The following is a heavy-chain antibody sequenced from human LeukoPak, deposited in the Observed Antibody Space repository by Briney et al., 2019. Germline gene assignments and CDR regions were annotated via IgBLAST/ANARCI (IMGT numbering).Heavy chain of an antibody. CDR1: GGSISSYY. V-gene: IGHV4-59*08. D-gene: IGHD3-10*01. CDR3: ARHWLDSGTPDRFDY. J-gene: IGHJ4*02. CDR2: IYYTGST. Sequence: PSETLSLTCTVSGGSISSYYWSWIRQPPGKGLEWIGYIYYTGSTSYNPSLKSRVTISVDTSKNQFSLKLSSVTAADTAVYYCARHWLDSGTPDRFDYWGQGTLVTVSS.